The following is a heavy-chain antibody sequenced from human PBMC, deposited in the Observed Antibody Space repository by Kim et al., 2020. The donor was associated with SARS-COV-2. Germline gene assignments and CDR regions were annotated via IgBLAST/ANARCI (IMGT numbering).Heavy chain of an antibody. Sequence: SETLSLTCTVSGGSISSYYWSWIRQPPGKGLEWIGYIYYSGSTNYNPSLKSRVTISVDTSKNQFSLKLSSVTAADTAVYYCASAWSGGYSSSWYTPWYYYGMDVWGQGTTVTVSS. J-gene: IGHJ6*02. CDR2: IYYSGST. D-gene: IGHD6-13*01. CDR1: GGSISSYY. V-gene: IGHV4-59*01. CDR3: ASAWSGGYSSSWYTPWYYYGMDV.